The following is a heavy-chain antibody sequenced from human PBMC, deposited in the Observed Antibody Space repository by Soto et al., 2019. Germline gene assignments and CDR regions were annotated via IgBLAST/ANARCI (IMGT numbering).Heavy chain of an antibody. CDR2: IKSKTDGGTT. Sequence: EVQLVESGGGLVKPGGSLRLSCAASGFTFSNAWMSWVRQAPGKGLEWVGRIKSKTDGGTTDYAAPVKGRFTISRDDSKNTLYLQMNSLKTDDTAVYYCTTDYVPSPPASIVATKIAYWGQRTLVTVSS. CDR3: TTDYVPSPPASIVATKIAY. J-gene: IGHJ4*02. CDR1: GFTFSNAW. V-gene: IGHV3-15*01. D-gene: IGHD5-12*01.